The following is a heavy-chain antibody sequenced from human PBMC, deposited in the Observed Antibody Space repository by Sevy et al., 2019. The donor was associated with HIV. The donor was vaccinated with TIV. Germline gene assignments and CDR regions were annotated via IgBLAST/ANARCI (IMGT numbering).Heavy chain of an antibody. CDR2: INPKSGAT. V-gene: IGHV1-2*02. Sequence: ASVKVSCKASGYTFSDSGYYVHWVRQAPGQGLEWMGWINPKSGATNYAQKFQGRVTMTRDTSVSTANMELSRLTSDDTAVYYCARESYDFWTGPVDYDYGMDFWGQGTTVTVSS. D-gene: IGHD3-3*01. J-gene: IGHJ6*02. CDR1: GYTFSDSGYY. CDR3: ARESYDFWTGPVDYDYGMDF.